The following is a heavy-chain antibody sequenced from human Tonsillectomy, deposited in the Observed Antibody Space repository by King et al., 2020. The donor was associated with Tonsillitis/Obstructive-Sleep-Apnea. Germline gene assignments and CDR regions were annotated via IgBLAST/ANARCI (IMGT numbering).Heavy chain of an antibody. V-gene: IGHV3-73*01. CDR1: GFTFSGSA. J-gene: IGHJ6*02. CDR2: IRSKANSYAT. D-gene: IGHD3-10*01. Sequence: VQLVESGGGLVQPGGSLKLSCAASGFTFSGSAMHWVRQASGKGLEWVGRIRSKANSYATAYAASVKGRFTISRDDSKNTAYLQMNSLKTEDTAVYYCNRPPPGAFGELLPSGMDVWGQGPTVTVSS. CDR3: NRPPPGAFGELLPSGMDV.